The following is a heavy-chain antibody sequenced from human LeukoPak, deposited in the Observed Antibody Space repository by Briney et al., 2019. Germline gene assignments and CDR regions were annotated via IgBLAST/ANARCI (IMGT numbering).Heavy chain of an antibody. D-gene: IGHD3-22*01. Sequence: ASVKVSCKASGGTFISYAISWVRQAPGQGGEWMGRIIPILGIANYAQKFQGRVTITADKSTSTAYMELSSLRSEDTAVYYCARLDFITGYYFDYWGQGTLVTVSS. V-gene: IGHV1-69*04. CDR3: ARLDFITGYYFDY. CDR2: IIPILGIA. CDR1: GGTFISYA. J-gene: IGHJ4*02.